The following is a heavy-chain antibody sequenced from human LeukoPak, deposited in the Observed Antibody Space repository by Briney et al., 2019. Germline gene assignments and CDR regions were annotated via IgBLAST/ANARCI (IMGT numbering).Heavy chain of an antibody. J-gene: IGHJ4*02. Sequence: GGSLRLSCAASGFTFSSYAMSWVRQAPGKGLEWVSPISGSGSSTYYADSVKGRFTISRDNSKNTLYLQMNSLRAEDTAVYYCAKGVAVARPYYFDYWGQGTLVTVSS. CDR1: GFTFSSYA. CDR2: ISGSGSST. V-gene: IGHV3-23*01. D-gene: IGHD6-19*01. CDR3: AKGVAVARPYYFDY.